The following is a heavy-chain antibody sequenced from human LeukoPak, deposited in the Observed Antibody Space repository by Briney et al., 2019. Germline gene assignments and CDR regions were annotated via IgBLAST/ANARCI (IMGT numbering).Heavy chain of an antibody. CDR2: IKQDGSEK. CDR1: GFTFSSYW. V-gene: IGHV3-7*01. Sequence: PGGSLRLSCAASGFTFSSYWMSWVRQAPGKGLEWVANIKQDGSEKYYEDSVKGRFTISRDNAKNSLYLQMNSLRAEDTAVYYCARGDTMVRGVIKAYYYYYMDVWGKGTTVTVSS. J-gene: IGHJ6*03. CDR3: ARGDTMVRGVIKAYYYYYMDV. D-gene: IGHD3-10*01.